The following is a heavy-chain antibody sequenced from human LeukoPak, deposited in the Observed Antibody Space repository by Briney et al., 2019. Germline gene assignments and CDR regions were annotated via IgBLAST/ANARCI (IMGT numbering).Heavy chain of an antibody. CDR3: ASDWLAGATPLWNN. CDR1: GFTFSGYS. J-gene: IGHJ4*02. D-gene: IGHD1-26*01. V-gene: IGHV3-7*01. Sequence: GGSLRLSCAASGFTFSGYSMSWVRQAPGKGLEWVANIKQDGSEKNYVDSVKGRFTISRDNAKKSLYLQMNSLRAEDTAVYYCASDWLAGATPLWNNWGQGTLVTVSS. CDR2: IKQDGSEK.